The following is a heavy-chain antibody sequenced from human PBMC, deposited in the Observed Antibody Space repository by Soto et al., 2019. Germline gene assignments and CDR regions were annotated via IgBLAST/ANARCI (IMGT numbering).Heavy chain of an antibody. Sequence: PCGSLRLSCAASGLTLRSYWMQWVRQAPGKGLVWVSWINSDGSSTSYADSVKGRFTISRDNAKNTLYLQMNSLRAEDTAVYYCAKGYQLLSRPDWFDPWGQGTLVTVSS. D-gene: IGHD2-2*01. CDR3: AKGYQLLSRPDWFDP. J-gene: IGHJ5*02. V-gene: IGHV3-74*01. CDR1: GLTLRSYW. CDR2: INSDGSST.